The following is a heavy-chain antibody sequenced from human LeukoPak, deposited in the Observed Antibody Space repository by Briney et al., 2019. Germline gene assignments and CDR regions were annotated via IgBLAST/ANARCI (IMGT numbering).Heavy chain of an antibody. CDR2: IYTSGST. Sequence: NSSQTLSLTCTVSGGSISSGSYYWSWIRQPAGKGLEWIGRIYTSGSTNYNPSLKSRVTISVDTSKNQSSLKLSSVTAEDTAVYYCARVPADIVATYCMDVWGKGTTVTASS. CDR1: GGSISSGSYY. J-gene: IGHJ6*03. V-gene: IGHV4-61*02. CDR3: ARVPADIVATYCMDV. D-gene: IGHD5-12*01.